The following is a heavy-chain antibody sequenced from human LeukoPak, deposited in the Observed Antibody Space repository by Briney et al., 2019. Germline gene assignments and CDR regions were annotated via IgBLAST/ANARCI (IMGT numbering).Heavy chain of an antibody. J-gene: IGHJ4*02. CDR1: GFTFSNYW. CDR2: IKKDGSEK. Sequence: GGSLRLSCAASGFTFSNYWMTWVRQAPGKGLEWVANIKKDGSEKYYVDSVKGRITISRDNTKNSLYLQMDSLRTEDTAVYYCARIGGVLNDYWYSFFDYWGQGTLVTVSS. V-gene: IGHV3-7*03. D-gene: IGHD3-9*01. CDR3: ARIGGVLNDYWYSFFDY.